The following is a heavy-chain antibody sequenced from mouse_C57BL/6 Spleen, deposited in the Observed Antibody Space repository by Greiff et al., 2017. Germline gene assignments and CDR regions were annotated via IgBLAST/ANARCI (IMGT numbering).Heavy chain of an antibody. CDR3: ARQGSNYWYFDV. Sequence: VQRVESGGDLVKPGGSLKLSCAASGFTFSSYGMSWVRQTPDKRLEWVATISSGGSYTYYPDSVKGRFTISRDNAKNTLYLQMSSLKSEDTAMYYCARQGSNYWYFDVWCTGTTVTVSS. CDR2: ISSGGSYT. J-gene: IGHJ1*03. CDR1: GFTFSSYG. V-gene: IGHV5-6*01. D-gene: IGHD1-1*01.